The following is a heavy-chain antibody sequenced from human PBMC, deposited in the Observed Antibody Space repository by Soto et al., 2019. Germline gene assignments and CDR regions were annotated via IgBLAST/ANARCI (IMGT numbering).Heavy chain of an antibody. D-gene: IGHD3-3*01. V-gene: IGHV1-69*13. CDR3: ARDLGRTIFGGPWFDP. CDR1: GGSFSSYA. CDR2: IIPIFGTA. Sequence: GASVKVSCKASGGSFSSYAINWVRQAPGQGLEWMGGIIPIFGTANYAQKFQGRVTITADESTSTAYMELSSLRSEDTAVYYCARDLGRTIFGGPWFDPWGQGTLVTVSS. J-gene: IGHJ5*02.